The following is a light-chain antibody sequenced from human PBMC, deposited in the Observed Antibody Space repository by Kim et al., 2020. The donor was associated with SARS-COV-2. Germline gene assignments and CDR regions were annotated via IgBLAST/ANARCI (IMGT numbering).Light chain of an antibody. CDR1: SLKLWDNY. CDR2: DNN. Sequence: GKEGPRSLPGNSLKLWDNYVPGYQQHPGTAPKLLIYDNNKRPSGIPDRFSGSKSGTSATLGITGLQTGDEADYYCGTWDSSLSGLVFGGGTQLTVL. V-gene: IGLV1-51*01. J-gene: IGLJ3*02. CDR3: GTWDSSLSGLV.